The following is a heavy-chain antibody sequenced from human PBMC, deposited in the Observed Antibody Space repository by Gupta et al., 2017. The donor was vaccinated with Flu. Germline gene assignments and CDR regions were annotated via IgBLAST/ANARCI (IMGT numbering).Heavy chain of an antibody. CDR2: INPNSVGT. Sequence: QVQLVQSGAEAKKPGASVKVSCKASGYTFTGYYMHWVRQAPGQGLEWMGWINPNSVGTNYAQKFQGRVTLTRDTSISTAYMELSSLRSDDSAVYYCARAPLGYCSSTSCYAGDYWGQGTLVTVSS. J-gene: IGHJ4*02. CDR3: ARAPLGYCSSTSCYAGDY. D-gene: IGHD2-2*01. CDR1: GYTFTGYY. V-gene: IGHV1-2*02.